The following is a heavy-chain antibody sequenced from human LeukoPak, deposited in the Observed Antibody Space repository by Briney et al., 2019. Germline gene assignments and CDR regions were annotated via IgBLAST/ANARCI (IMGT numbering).Heavy chain of an antibody. CDR1: GFTFGSYA. CDR3: AKGSGVVVPASYFDY. CDR2: ISGSGGST. J-gene: IGHJ4*02. D-gene: IGHD2-2*01. Sequence: GGSLRLSCAASGFTFGSYAMSWVRQAPGKGLEWVSAISGSGGSTYYADSVKGRFTISRDNSKNTLYLQMNSLRAEDTAVYYCAKGSGVVVPASYFDYWGQGTLVTVSS. V-gene: IGHV3-23*01.